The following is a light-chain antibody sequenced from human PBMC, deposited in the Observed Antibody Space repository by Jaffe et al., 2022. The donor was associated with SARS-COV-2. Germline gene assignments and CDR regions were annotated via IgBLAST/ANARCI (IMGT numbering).Light chain of an antibody. CDR1: SSNIGSNY. V-gene: IGLV1-47*01. Sequence: QSVLTQPPSASGIPGQRVTLSCSGSSSNIGSNYVYWYQQLPGTAPKLLIYRNNHRPSGVPDRFSGSKSGTSASLAISGLRSEDEADYYCATWDDSLRGVVFGGGTKLTVL. CDR3: ATWDDSLRGVV. CDR2: RNN. J-gene: IGLJ3*02.